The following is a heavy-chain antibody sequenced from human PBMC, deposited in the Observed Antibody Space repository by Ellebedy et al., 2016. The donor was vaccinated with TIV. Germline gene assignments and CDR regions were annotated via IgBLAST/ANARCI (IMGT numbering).Heavy chain of an antibody. CDR3: ARGPDYAKSGY. CDR1: GASLSDYY. D-gene: IGHD4-17*01. V-gene: IGHV4-34*01. J-gene: IGHJ4*02. CDR2: IHPSGST. Sequence: SETLSLTCTVYGASLSDYYWTWIRQPPGRGLEWIGEIHPSGSTTYNSSLQSRVAMSVDTSKSHFSLKLSSVTAADTAVYYCARGPDYAKSGYWGQGTQVTVSS.